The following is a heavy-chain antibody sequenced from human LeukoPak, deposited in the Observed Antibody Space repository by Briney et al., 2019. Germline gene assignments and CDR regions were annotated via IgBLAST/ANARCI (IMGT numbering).Heavy chain of an antibody. CDR3: AAGYSSSWENYYFDY. Sequence: GGSLRLSCAASGFIFSNYGIHWVRQAPGKGLEWVSGINWNGGSTGYADSVKGRFTISRDNAKNSLYLQMNSLRAEDTALYYCAAGYSSSWENYYFDYWGQGTLVTVSS. D-gene: IGHD6-13*01. CDR2: INWNGGST. J-gene: IGHJ4*02. CDR1: GFIFSNYG. V-gene: IGHV3-20*04.